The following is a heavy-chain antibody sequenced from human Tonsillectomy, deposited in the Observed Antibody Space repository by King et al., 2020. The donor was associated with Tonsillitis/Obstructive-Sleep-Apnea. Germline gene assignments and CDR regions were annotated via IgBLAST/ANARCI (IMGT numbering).Heavy chain of an antibody. D-gene: IGHD3-22*01. Sequence: AQLVQSGAEVKKPGASVKVSCKASGYTFTSYGISWVRQAPGQGLEWMGWISAYNGNTNYAQKLQGRVTMTTDTSTSTAYMELRSLRSDDTAVYYCARDSYYDSSGLYYYYYMDVWGKGTTVTVSS. V-gene: IGHV1-18*01. CDR2: ISAYNGNT. CDR3: ARDSYYDSSGLYYYYYMDV. J-gene: IGHJ6*03. CDR1: GYTFTSYG.